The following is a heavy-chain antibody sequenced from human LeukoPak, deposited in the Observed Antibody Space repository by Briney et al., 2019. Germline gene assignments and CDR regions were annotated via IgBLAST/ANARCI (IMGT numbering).Heavy chain of an antibody. J-gene: IGHJ6*03. CDR3: AKMRGQYYHSYYMDA. CDR1: GFIFSSYA. CDR2: GGSGGST. Sequence: GGSLRLSCAASGFIFSSYAMSWVRQAPGKGLEWVSYGGSGGSTYYADSVKGRFTVSRDNSKSTLYLQMNSLTTENTAVYYCAKMRGQYYHSYYMDAWGKGTTVTVSS. V-gene: IGHV3-23*01.